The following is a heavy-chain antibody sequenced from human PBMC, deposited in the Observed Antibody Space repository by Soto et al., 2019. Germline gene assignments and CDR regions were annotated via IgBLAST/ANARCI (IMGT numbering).Heavy chain of an antibody. Sequence: QVQLVQSGAEVRKPGASVTVSCTASGYTFNRYAISWLRHAPGQGPEWMGWSTGDTLEASYSRKFKGRVTLTRNTSPSTVYKERRSLRDDDTAVYYCARARPTDHWGPGTLVTVSS. J-gene: IGHJ5*02. V-gene: IGHV1-18*01. CDR1: GYTFNRYA. CDR2: STGDTLEA. CDR3: ARARPTDH.